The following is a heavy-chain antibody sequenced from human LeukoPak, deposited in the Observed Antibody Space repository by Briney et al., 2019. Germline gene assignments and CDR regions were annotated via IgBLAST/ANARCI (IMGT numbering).Heavy chain of an antibody. CDR1: GFTFSSYG. D-gene: IGHD3-10*01. V-gene: IGHV3-30*18. CDR2: ISYDGSNK. J-gene: IGHJ4*02. Sequence: PGRSLRLSCAASGFTFSSYGMHWVRQAPGKGLEWVAVISYDGSNKYYADSVKGRFTISRDNSKNTLYLQMNSLRAEDTAVYYCAKDSALWFGESNFDYWGQGTLVTVSS. CDR3: AKDSALWFGESNFDY.